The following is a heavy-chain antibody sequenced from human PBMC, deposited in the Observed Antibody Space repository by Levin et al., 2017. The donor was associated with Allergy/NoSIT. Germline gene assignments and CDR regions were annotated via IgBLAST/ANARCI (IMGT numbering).Heavy chain of an antibody. J-gene: IGHJ4*02. Sequence: LSLTCAASGFTFSSYNMNWVRQAPGKGLEWVSSMSGGGSNIYYADSVKGRFTISRDNTKNTLYLQMNSLRDEDTAVYYCAKMADRLSGYDWGYWGQGTLVTVSS. CDR2: MSGGGSNI. CDR1: GFTFSSYN. D-gene: IGHD5-12*01. CDR3: AKMADRLSGYDWGY. V-gene: IGHV3-21*01.